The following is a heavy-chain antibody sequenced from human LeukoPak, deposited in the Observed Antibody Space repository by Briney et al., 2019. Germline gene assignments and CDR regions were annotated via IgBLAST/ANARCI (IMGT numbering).Heavy chain of an antibody. Sequence: PGGSLTLSCAASGFTFSSYSMNWVRQAPGKGLERVSYISSSSSTIYYADSVKGRFTISRDNAKNSLYLQMNSLRDEDTAVYYCARDRGPEGYYYYYYMDVWGKGTTVTVSS. CDR2: ISSSSSTI. CDR3: ARDRGPEGYYYYYYMDV. CDR1: GFTFSSYS. V-gene: IGHV3-48*02. J-gene: IGHJ6*03. D-gene: IGHD3-10*01.